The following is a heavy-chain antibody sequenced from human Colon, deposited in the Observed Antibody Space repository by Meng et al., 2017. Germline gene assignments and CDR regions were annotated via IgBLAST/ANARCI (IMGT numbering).Heavy chain of an antibody. J-gene: IGHJ1*01. CDR1: GFTVSSNY. D-gene: IGHD3-3*01. V-gene: IGHV3-53*01. Sequence: VQLVEAGGALVQPGGSLRLSYAASGFTVSSNYMSWVRQAPGKGLEWVSVIDSAGATNYADSVKGRFTISRDSSNNTLYLQMDNLRVGDTAVYFCVGGFYFQYWGQGTLVTVAS. CDR2: IDSAGAT. CDR3: VGGFYFQY.